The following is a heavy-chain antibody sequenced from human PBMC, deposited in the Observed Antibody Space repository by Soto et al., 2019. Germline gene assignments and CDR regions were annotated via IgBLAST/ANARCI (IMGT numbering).Heavy chain of an antibody. D-gene: IGHD5-12*01. CDR3: AHRAGDGYNYWVPQFDY. V-gene: IGHV2-5*02. CDR2: IYWDDDK. J-gene: IGHJ4*02. Sequence: QITLKESGPTLVKPTQTLTLTCTFSGFSLSTSGVGVGWIRQPPGKALEWLALIYWDDDKRYSPSLKSRLTITKDTSKNQVVLTMTNMDPVDTATYYCAHRAGDGYNYWVPQFDYWGQGTLVTVSS. CDR1: GFSLSTSGVG.